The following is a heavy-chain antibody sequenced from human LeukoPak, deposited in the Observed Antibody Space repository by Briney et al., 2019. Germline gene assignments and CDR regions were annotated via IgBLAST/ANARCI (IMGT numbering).Heavy chain of an antibody. CDR2: ISSSGSTI. CDR1: GFTFSDYY. Sequence: GGSLRLSCAASGFTFSDYYMSWIRQAPGKGLEWVSYISSSGSTIYYADSVKGRFTISRDNAKNSLYLQMNSLRAEDTAVYYCARVGMDFWSGPTYYYMDVWGKETTVTVSS. CDR3: ARVGMDFWSGPTYYYMDV. D-gene: IGHD3-3*01. V-gene: IGHV3-11*01. J-gene: IGHJ6*03.